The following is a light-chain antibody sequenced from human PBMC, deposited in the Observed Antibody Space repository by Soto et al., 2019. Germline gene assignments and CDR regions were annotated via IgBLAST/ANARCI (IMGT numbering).Light chain of an antibody. CDR1: QSISSN. CDR2: DAS. Sequence: EIVMTQSPATLSVSPGERATLSCRASQSISSNLAWYQQKPGQAPRLLIYDASTRATGIPARFSVSGSGTEFTLTISSLQSEDFAVYYRQQYNNWPPYTFGQGTKLEIK. J-gene: IGKJ2*01. V-gene: IGKV3-15*01. CDR3: QQYNNWPPYT.